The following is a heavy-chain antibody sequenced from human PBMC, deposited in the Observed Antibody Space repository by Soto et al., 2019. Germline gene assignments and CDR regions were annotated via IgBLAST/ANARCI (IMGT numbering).Heavy chain of an antibody. CDR2: IFYSGTT. CDR3: ARARGYCSSTSCPSLAFDI. Sequence: SETLSLTCTVSGGSISSGGYYWSWIRQHPGKGLEWIGYIFYSGTTYYNPSLKSRVTISVDTSKNQFSLKLSSVTAADTAVYYCARARGYCSSTSCPSLAFDIWGQGTMVTVSS. J-gene: IGHJ3*02. D-gene: IGHD2-2*01. V-gene: IGHV4-31*03. CDR1: GGSISSGGYY.